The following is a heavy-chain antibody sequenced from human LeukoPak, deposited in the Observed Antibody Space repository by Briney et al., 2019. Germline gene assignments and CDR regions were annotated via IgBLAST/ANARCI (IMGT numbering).Heavy chain of an antibody. J-gene: IGHJ3*01. V-gene: IGHV1-46*01. CDR3: ARSYYDSGSYYPVDAFDV. Sequence: ASVKVSCKASGYIFTKFYIHWVRQAPGQGLEWTGLINPSGGTTSYAQRFQGRVAMTRDTSTSTVYMELSSLRSEDTAVYYCARSYYDSGSYYPVDAFDVWGHGTLVTVSS. D-gene: IGHD3-10*01. CDR1: GYIFTKFY. CDR2: INPSGGTT.